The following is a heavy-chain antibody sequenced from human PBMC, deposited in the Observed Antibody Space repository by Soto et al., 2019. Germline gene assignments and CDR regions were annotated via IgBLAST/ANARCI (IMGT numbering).Heavy chain of an antibody. J-gene: IGHJ5*02. V-gene: IGHV4-59*01. CDR2: VSSTGST. Sequence: SETLSLTCTVSGGSINSYYWTWIRQSPGKGLEWIGYVSSTGSTNYNPSLKSRVTMSLDTSRNEFSLSLSSVTAADAAVYFCAXXSPPKXXYXXNPXWFDPWGQGXXVTXSS. CDR1: GGSINSYY. CDR3: AXXSPPKXXYXXNPXWFDP.